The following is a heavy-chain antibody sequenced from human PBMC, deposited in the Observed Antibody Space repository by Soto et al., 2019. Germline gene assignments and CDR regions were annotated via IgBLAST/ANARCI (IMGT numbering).Heavy chain of an antibody. D-gene: IGHD6-19*01. CDR1: GFTFSSYW. CDR3: ARDRGWSLFDY. J-gene: IGHJ4*02. Sequence: EVQLVESGGGLVQPGGSLRLSCAASGFTFSSYWLYWVRQAPEKGLVWVSRTNSDGSDTSYPDSVKGRFTISRDNAKNTLYLQMNSLRAEDTAVYYCARDRGWSLFDYWGQGTLVTVSS. CDR2: TNSDGSDT. V-gene: IGHV3-74*01.